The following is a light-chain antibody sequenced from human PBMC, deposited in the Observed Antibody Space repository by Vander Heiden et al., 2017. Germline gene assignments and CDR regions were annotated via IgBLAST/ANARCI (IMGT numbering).Light chain of an antibody. CDR2: WAS. CDR3: QQYYTTPYT. Sequence: GERATINCKSSQSVLYSSNNKNYLVWYQQKPGQPPKLLIYWASTRESGVPDRFSGSASGTDFTLTISSLQAEDVAVYYCQQYYTTPYTFGQGTKLEIK. CDR1: QSVLYSSNNKNY. J-gene: IGKJ2*01. V-gene: IGKV4-1*01.